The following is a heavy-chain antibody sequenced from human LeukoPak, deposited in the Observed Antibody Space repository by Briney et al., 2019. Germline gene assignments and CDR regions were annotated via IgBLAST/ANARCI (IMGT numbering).Heavy chain of an antibody. V-gene: IGHV1-46*01. CDR3: AKSSRYCSSSSCHWAFAFDI. Sequence: ASVKVSCKASGYAFTSYYMHWVRQAPGQGLEWMGIINPSGGSTSYAQKFQGRVTMTRDTSTSTVYMELSSLRSEDTAVYYCAKSSRYCSSSSCHWAFAFDIWGQGTMVTVSS. CDR2: INPSGGST. D-gene: IGHD2-2*01. J-gene: IGHJ3*02. CDR1: GYAFTSYY.